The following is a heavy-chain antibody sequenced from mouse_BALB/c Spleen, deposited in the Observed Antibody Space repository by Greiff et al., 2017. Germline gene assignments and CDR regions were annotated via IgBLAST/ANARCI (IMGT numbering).Heavy chain of an antibody. CDR3: TRKVAFDY. J-gene: IGHJ2*01. CDR2: IDPETGGT. CDR1: GYTFTDYE. V-gene: IGHV1-15*01. Sequence: VQLQQSGAELVRPGASVTLSCKASGYTFTDYEMHWVKQTPVHGLEWIGAIDPETGGTAYNQKFKGKATLTADKSSSTAYMELRSLTSEDSAVYYCTRKVAFDYWGQGTTLTVSS.